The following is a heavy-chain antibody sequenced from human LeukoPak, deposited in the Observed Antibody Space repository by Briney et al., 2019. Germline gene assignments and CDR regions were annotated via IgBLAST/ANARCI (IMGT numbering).Heavy chain of an antibody. CDR1: GFTVRNNY. D-gene: IGHD3-10*01. V-gene: IGHV3-53*01. J-gene: IGHJ4*02. Sequence: GGSLRLSCADSGFTVRNNYMNWVRQAPGKGLEWVSIIYRSGSTYYADSVRGRFTISRDYSKNTLYLQMNSLRVEDTAIYYCASGRFGESWVWGQGTLVTVSS. CDR2: IYRSGST. CDR3: ASGRFGESWV.